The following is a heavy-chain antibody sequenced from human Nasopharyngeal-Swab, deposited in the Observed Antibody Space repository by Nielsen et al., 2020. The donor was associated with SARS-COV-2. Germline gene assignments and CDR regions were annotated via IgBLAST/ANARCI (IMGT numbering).Heavy chain of an antibody. CDR3: ARDPMITFGGVIVADYYYYGMDV. V-gene: IGHV3-30-3*01. Sequence: GESLKISCAASGFTFSSYAMHWVRQAPGKGLEWVAVISYDGGNKYYADSVKGRFTISRDNSKNTLYLQMNSLRAEDTAVYYCARDPMITFGGVIVADYYYYGMDVWGQGTTVTVSS. J-gene: IGHJ6*02. D-gene: IGHD3-16*02. CDR2: ISYDGGNK. CDR1: GFTFSSYA.